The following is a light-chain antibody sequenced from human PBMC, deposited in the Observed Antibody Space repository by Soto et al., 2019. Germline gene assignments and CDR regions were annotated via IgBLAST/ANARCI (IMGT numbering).Light chain of an antibody. CDR2: DAS. J-gene: IGKJ4*02. CDR3: QKSNVAPLT. CDR1: REVRSD. Sequence: TDAPSSLSTSDRDKLIITCRAGREVRSDVSWYQQKPGKVPKLLIYDASTLQSGVPSRFIGSGSGTDFTLTISSLQPEDVATYYCQKSNVAPLTFGGGTKVDIK. V-gene: IGKV1-27*01.